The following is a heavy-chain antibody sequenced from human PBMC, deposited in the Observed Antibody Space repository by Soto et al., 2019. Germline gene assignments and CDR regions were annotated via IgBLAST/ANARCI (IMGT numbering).Heavy chain of an antibody. V-gene: IGHV3-7*01. CDR3: ARDEGFQY. CDR1: GFTFSRSW. J-gene: IGHJ1*01. Sequence: PGGSLRLSCVASGFTFSRSWMSWVRQAPGKGLEWVANIKPDGSETYYVDSVKGRFTISRDNAKNSLYLQMNSLRVEDSAVYYCARDEGFQYCGQGTLVTVSS. CDR2: IKPDGSET.